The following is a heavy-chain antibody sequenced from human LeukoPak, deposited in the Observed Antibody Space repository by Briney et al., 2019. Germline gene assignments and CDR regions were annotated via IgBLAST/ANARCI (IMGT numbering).Heavy chain of an antibody. CDR3: VRHTTSGWYQVVY. CDR2: ITYSGST. CDR1: GGSISNYF. V-gene: IGHV4-59*01. Sequence: SETLSLTCTVSGGSISNYFWSWIRQPPGKGLEWIGFITYSGSTDHNPSLKSRVTILVDASKNQFSLKLTSVTAADTAVYYCVRHTTSGWYQVVYWGQGTLVTVSS. D-gene: IGHD6-19*01. J-gene: IGHJ4*02.